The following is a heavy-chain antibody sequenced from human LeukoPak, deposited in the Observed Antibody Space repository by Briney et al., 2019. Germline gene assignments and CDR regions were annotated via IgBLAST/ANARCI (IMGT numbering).Heavy chain of an antibody. D-gene: IGHD3-22*01. CDR2: IYYSGST. V-gene: IGHV4-59*01. CDR1: GGSISSYY. Sequence: PSETLSLTCTVSGGSISSYYWSWIRQPPGKGLEWIGYIYYSGSTNYNPSLKSRVTISVDTSKNQFSLKLSSVTAADTAVYYCARVRAYDTSSAFDIWGQGTMVTVSS. J-gene: IGHJ3*02. CDR3: ARVRAYDTSSAFDI.